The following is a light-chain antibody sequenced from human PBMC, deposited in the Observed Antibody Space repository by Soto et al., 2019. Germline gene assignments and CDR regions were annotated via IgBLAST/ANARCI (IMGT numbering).Light chain of an antibody. J-gene: IGLJ1*01. CDR3: SSYRSNSALHV. Sequence: QSVLTQPASVSGSPGQSITISCTGTSSDVGGYNYVSWYQQDPGKAPKLLIYEVSHRPSEVSNRFSGSKSGNTASLTISGLQADDEADYYCSSYRSNSALHVFGTGTKVTVL. CDR2: EVS. CDR1: SSDVGGYNY. V-gene: IGLV2-14*01.